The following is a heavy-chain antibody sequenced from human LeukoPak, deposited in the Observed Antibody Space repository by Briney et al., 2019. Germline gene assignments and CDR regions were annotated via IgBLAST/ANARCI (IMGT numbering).Heavy chain of an antibody. Sequence: GASVKVSCKASGGTFSSYAISWVRQAPGQGLEWMGRIIPILGIANYAQKFQGRVTITADKSTSTAYMELSSLRSEDTAVYYCARDLASISPRYYYDSSGYSFDYWGQGTLVTVSS. D-gene: IGHD3-22*01. J-gene: IGHJ4*02. CDR3: ARDLASISPRYYYDSSGYSFDY. V-gene: IGHV1-69*04. CDR2: IIPILGIA. CDR1: GGTFSSYA.